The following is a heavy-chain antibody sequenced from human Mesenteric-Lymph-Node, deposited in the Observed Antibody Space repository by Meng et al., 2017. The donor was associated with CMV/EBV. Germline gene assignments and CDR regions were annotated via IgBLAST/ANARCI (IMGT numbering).Heavy chain of an antibody. D-gene: IGHD2-2*02. V-gene: IGHV3-23*01. CDR2: ISNSGGST. J-gene: IGHJ4*02. CDR3: AKSRSSSSSCYNY. Sequence: GESLKISCAASGFTFSSYAMSWVRQAPGKGLEWVSSISNSGGSTYYADSVKGRFTISRDNSKNTLYLQMDSLRAEDTAVYYCAKSRSSSSSCYNYWGQGTLVTVSS. CDR1: GFTFSSYA.